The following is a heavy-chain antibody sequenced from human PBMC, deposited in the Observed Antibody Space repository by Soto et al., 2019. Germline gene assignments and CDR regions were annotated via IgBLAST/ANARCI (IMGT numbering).Heavy chain of an antibody. J-gene: IGHJ6*02. Sequence: VGSLRLSGAASGFTFSSYGMHWVRQAPGKGLEWVAVIWYDGSNKYYADSVKGRFTISRDNSKNTLYLQMNSLRAEDTAVYYCARDFSGGDYGMDVWGQGTTVTVSS. CDR2: IWYDGSNK. D-gene: IGHD1-26*01. CDR3: ARDFSGGDYGMDV. V-gene: IGHV3-33*01. CDR1: GFTFSSYG.